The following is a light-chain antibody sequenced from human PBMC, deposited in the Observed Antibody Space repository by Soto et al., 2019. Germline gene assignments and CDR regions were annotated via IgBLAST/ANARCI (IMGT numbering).Light chain of an antibody. J-gene: IGKJ5*01. V-gene: IGKV3-11*01. Sequence: EIVLTQAPATLYLSPGERATLACRASHSVSSYLAGYQQKPGQATRLLINDASNRATGIPARFIGSGSGTDFTLTISSLEPEDFAVYYCPQRSNWPPENTFGPGTRLEIK. CDR1: HSVSSY. CDR3: PQRSNWPPENT. CDR2: DAS.